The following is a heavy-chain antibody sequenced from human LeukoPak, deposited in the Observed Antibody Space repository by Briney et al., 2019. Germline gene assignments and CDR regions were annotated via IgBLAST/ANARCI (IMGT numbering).Heavy chain of an antibody. CDR3: AKVSDFWSGYKYFQH. CDR2: VDPEDGGT. Sequence: ASVKVSCKASGYTFTVYYIHWVRQAPGKGLEWMGRVDPEDGGTVFAEKFQGRVTITADTSTDTAYMELSSLRSEDTAVYYCAKVSDFWSGYKYFQHWGQGTLVTVSS. V-gene: IGHV1-69-2*01. J-gene: IGHJ1*01. CDR1: GYTFTVYY. D-gene: IGHD3-3*01.